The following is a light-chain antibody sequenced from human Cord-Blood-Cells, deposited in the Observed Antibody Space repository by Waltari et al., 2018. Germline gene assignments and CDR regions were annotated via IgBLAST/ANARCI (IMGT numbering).Light chain of an antibody. V-gene: IGLV3-1*01. J-gene: IGLJ2*01. CDR2: QDS. Sequence: SYSLTHPPPLAVSPPQTASITSPGPKSGDKHACWYQQKPGQSPELVIYQDSKRPSGIPERFSGSNSGNTATLTISGTQAMDEADYYCQAWDSSTAVFGGGTKLTVL. CDR3: QAWDSSTAV. CDR1: KSGDKH.